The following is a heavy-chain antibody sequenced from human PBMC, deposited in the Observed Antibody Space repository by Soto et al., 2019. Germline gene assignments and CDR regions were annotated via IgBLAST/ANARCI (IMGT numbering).Heavy chain of an antibody. D-gene: IGHD2-8*01. V-gene: IGHV3-11*01. CDR2: ISSSGSTI. J-gene: IGHJ2*01. Sequence: GGSLRLSCAASGFTFSDYYMSWIRQAPGKGLEWVSYISSSGSTIYYADSVKGRFTISRDNAKNSLYLQMNSLRAEDTAVYYCARAGYCTNGVCQAAWYFDLWGRGTLVTVSS. CDR1: GFTFSDYY. CDR3: ARAGYCTNGVCQAAWYFDL.